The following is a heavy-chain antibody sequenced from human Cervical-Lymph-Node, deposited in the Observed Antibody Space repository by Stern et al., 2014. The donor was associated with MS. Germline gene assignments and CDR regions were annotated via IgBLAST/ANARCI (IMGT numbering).Heavy chain of an antibody. J-gene: IGHJ4*02. D-gene: IGHD4-23*01. CDR1: GYSFTSYG. CDR2: INPHNDKT. CDR3: ARIAYGGNYFDY. V-gene: IGHV1-18*01. Sequence: MQLVESGAEVKKPGASVKVSCKASGYSFTSYGISWVRQAPGQGLEWMGWINPHNDKTDFAQNLQGRVAMTTDTSTGTAYMDLRSLRSDDTAVYYCARIAYGGNYFDYWGQGTLVTVSS.